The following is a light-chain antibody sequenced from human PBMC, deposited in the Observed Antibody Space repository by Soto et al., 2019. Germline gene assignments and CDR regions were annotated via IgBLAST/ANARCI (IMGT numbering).Light chain of an antibody. Sequence: QSVLTQPASVSGSPGQSITISCAGTGADIGSYTLVSWYQHYPGKAPKLIIYEGSQRPSGVSDRFSGSKSGNTASLTVSGLQADDEADYHCCSYAGGSTWLFGGGTKVTVL. CDR3: CSYAGGSTWL. CDR1: GADIGSYTL. V-gene: IGLV2-23*01. J-gene: IGLJ3*02. CDR2: EGS.